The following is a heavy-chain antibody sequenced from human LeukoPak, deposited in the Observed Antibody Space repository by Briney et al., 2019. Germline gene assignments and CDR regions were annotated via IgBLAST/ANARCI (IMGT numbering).Heavy chain of an antibody. CDR1: GLTLSSYE. D-gene: IGHD5-18*01. CDR2: ISSSGGSI. V-gene: IGHV3-48*03. CDR3: AGGYGYGGWDY. Sequence: AGGSLRLSCAASGLTLSSYEMTWVRQAPGKGLEWMSYISSSGGSIYYADSVKGRFTISRDNAKNSLYLQMNSLRAEDTAVYYCAGGYGYGGWDYWGQGTLVTVSS. J-gene: IGHJ4*02.